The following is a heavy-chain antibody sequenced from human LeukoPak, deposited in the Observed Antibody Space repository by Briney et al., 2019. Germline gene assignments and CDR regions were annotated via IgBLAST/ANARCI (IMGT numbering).Heavy chain of an antibody. CDR2: INPNSGGT. J-gene: IGHJ3*02. CDR3: ASALGYCSGGSCYSDAFDI. Sequence: ASVKVSCKASGYTFTGYYMHWVRQAPGQGLEWMGWINPNSGGTNYAQKFQGWVTMTRDTSISTAYMELSRLRSDDTAVYYCASALGYCSGGSCYSDAFDIWGQGTMVTVSS. V-gene: IGHV1-2*04. D-gene: IGHD2-15*01. CDR1: GYTFTGYY.